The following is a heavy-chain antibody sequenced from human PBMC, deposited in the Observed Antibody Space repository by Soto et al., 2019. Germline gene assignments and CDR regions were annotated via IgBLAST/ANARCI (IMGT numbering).Heavy chain of an antibody. Sequence: LRLSCAASGFTVSSNYMSWVRQAPGKGLEWVSVIYSGGSTYYADSVKGRFTISRDNSKNTLYLQMNSLRAEDTAVYYCAREVGTMVRGVTYGMDVWGQGTTVTLSS. CDR2: IYSGGST. V-gene: IGHV3-53*01. J-gene: IGHJ6*02. CDR1: GFTVSSNY. D-gene: IGHD3-10*01. CDR3: AREVGTMVRGVTYGMDV.